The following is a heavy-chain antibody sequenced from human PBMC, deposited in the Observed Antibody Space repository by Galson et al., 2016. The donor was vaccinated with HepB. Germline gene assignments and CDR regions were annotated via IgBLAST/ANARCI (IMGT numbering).Heavy chain of an antibody. J-gene: IGHJ4*02. CDR1: GFSFSSHS. CDR2: ISNDGSDK. D-gene: IGHD2-21*02. Sequence: SLRLSCAASGFSFSSHSMNWVRQAPGRGLGWVSVISNDGSDKQYVDSVKGRFTFSRDNSKNTLFLQMNSLRVEDTAVYYCAKLDCGRNCPRDYWGQGTQVTVSS. CDR3: AKLDCGRNCPRDY. V-gene: IGHV3-30*18.